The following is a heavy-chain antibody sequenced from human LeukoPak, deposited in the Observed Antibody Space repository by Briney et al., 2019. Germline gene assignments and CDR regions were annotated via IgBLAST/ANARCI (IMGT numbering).Heavy chain of an antibody. CDR2: ISYDGSNK. CDR3: ARDRAAGDVWYYYYGMDV. CDR1: GFTFSSYA. D-gene: IGHD1-1*01. Sequence: GGSLRLSCAASGFTFSSYAMHWVRQAPGKGLEWVAVISYDGSNKYYAVSVKGRFTISRDNSKNTLYLQMNSLRAEDTAVYYCARDRAAGDVWYYYYGMDVWGQGTTVTVSS. V-gene: IGHV3-30-3*01. J-gene: IGHJ6*02.